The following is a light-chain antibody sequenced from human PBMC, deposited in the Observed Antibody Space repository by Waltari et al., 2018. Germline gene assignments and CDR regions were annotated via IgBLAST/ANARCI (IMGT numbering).Light chain of an antibody. CDR1: SSSIGNNN. CDR3: AAWHDSLNGVA. J-gene: IGLJ2*01. Sequence: QSMLTQPPSVSGTPGQRVTISCSGSSSSIGNNNVNWYQQLPGTVPRLLIYNNMVRPTGVPDRFSGSKSGTSASLVITGLQSEDEADYYCAAWHDSLNGVAFGGGTKVTVL. CDR2: NNM. V-gene: IGLV1-44*01.